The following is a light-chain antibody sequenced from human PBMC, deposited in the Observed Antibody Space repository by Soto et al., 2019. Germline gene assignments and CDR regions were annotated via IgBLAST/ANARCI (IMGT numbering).Light chain of an antibody. CDR3: QQYNSYLWT. J-gene: IGKJ1*01. CDR2: EAS. V-gene: IGKV1-5*03. CDR1: QTFGRW. Sequence: DIQMTQSPSTLSASVGDRVTITCRASQTFGRWLAWFQQKPGKAPKLLIYEASNLQSGVPSRFSGSGSGTKFTLTISRLQPDDFATYYCQQYNSYLWTFGQGTKVEIK.